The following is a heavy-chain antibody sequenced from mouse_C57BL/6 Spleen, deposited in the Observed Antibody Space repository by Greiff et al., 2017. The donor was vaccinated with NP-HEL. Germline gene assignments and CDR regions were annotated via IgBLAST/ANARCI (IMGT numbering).Heavy chain of an antibody. V-gene: IGHV14-4*01. J-gene: IGHJ1*03. CDR2: LAPENGDT. CDR1: GFNIKDGY. CDR3: TTRGLRSRYFDV. D-gene: IGHD1-1*01. Sequence: VQLQQSGAELVRPGASVKLSCTASGFNIKDGYMHWVKQRPEQGLEWIGWLAPENGDTEYASKFQGKATITADTSSNTAYLQLSSLTSEDTAVYYCTTRGLRSRYFDVWGTGTTVTVSS.